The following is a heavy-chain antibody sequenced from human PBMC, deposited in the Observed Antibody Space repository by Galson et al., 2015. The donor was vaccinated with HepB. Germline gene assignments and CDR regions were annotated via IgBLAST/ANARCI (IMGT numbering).Heavy chain of an antibody. CDR1: GGSFSGYY. J-gene: IGHJ4*02. CDR2: INHSGST. Sequence: ETLSLTCAVYGGSFSGYYWSWIRQPPGKGLEWIGEINHSGSTNYNPSLKSRVTISVDTSKNQFSLKLSSVTAADTAVYYCARGRGMTTVTTGTDYWGREPWSPSPQ. CDR3: ARGRGMTTVTTGTDY. D-gene: IGHD4-17*01. V-gene: IGHV4-34*01.